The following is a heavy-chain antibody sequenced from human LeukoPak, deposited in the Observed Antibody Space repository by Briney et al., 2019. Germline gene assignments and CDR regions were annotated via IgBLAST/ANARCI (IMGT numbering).Heavy chain of an antibody. V-gene: IGHV3-7*01. CDR1: GFSFSNYG. CDR3: ARQQHSGSYGYFDY. Sequence: GGSLRLSCAASGFSFSNYGMHWARQAPGKGLEWVSNIMQDESEKYYVDSVKGRFTISRDNAKDSLYLQVNNLRAEDTAVYYCARQQHSGSYGYFDYWGQGTLVSVSS. J-gene: IGHJ4*02. CDR2: IMQDESEK. D-gene: IGHD1-26*01.